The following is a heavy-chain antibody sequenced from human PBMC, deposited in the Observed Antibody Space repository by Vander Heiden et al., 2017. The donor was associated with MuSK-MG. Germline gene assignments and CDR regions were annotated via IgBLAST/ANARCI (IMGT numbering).Heavy chain of an antibody. CDR2: IYYSGST. J-gene: IGHJ4*02. V-gene: IGHV4-39*01. Sequence: QLQLQESGPGLVKPSETLSLTCTVSGGSISSSSYYWGWIRQPPGKGLEWIGSIYYSGSTYYNPSLKSRVTISVDTSKNQFSLKLSSVTAADTAVYYCARRRKVQKYFDYWGQGTLVTVSS. CDR3: ARRRKVQKYFDY. CDR1: GGSISSSSYY.